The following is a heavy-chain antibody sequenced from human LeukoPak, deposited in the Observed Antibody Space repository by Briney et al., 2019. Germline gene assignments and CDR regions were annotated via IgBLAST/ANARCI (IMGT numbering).Heavy chain of an antibody. D-gene: IGHD3-3*01. Sequence: QAGGSLRLSCATSGFTFSRYSMNWVSQAPGKGLEWVSYISSGSSTVYYADSVKGRFSISRDNAKNSLYLQMTSLIDEDTAVYYCVPALRYLEWFVDYWGQGTLVTVSS. J-gene: IGHJ4*02. CDR1: GFTFSRYS. CDR3: VPALRYLEWFVDY. CDR2: ISSGSSTV. V-gene: IGHV3-48*02.